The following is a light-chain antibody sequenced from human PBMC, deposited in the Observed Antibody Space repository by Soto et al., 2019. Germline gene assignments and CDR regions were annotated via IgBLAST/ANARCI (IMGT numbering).Light chain of an antibody. CDR1: QSISSW. CDR2: KAS. J-gene: IGKJ1*01. V-gene: IGKV1-5*03. Sequence: IQMTQSPSTLSASVGDRVTITCRASQSISSWLAWYQQKPGKAPKLLIYKASSLESGVPSRFSGSGSGTEFTLTISSLQHDDFATYYCQQYNSYSQTFGQGTKVDIK. CDR3: QQYNSYSQT.